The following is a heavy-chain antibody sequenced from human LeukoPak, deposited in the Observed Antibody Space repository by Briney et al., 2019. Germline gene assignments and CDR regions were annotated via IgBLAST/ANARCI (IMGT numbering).Heavy chain of an antibody. CDR2: ISNTAYNT. J-gene: IGHJ4*02. D-gene: IGHD1-26*01. Sequence: SGGSLRLSCEASGFTFISYDMSWVRQAPGKGLEWVSTISNTAYNTYYADSVKGRFTISRDNSANTVSLQMNSLRAEDTALYYCAKHSGSYFIYYVDSWGQGTQVTVSS. CDR3: AKHSGSYFIYYVDS. CDR1: GFTFISYD. V-gene: IGHV3-23*01.